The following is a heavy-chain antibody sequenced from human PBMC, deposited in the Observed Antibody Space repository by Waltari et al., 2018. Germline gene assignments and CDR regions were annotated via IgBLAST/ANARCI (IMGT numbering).Heavy chain of an antibody. CDR2: IYHSGST. CDR1: GYSISSGYY. V-gene: IGHV4-38-2*01. J-gene: IGHJ4*02. D-gene: IGHD3-3*01. CDR3: ARRETIFGVVSDY. Sequence: QVQLQESGPGLVKPSETLSLTCAVSGYSISSGYYWGWIRQPPGKGLEWIGSIYHSGSTCYDPSLKSRVTISVDTSKNQFSLKLSSVTAADTAVYYCARRETIFGVVSDYWGQGTLVTVSS.